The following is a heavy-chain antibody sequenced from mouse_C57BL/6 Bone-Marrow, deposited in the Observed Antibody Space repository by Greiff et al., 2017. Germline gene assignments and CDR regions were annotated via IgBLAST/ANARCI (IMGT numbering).Heavy chain of an antibody. J-gene: IGHJ2*01. CDR2: ISYDGSN. CDR3: ARGGGTDFDY. V-gene: IGHV3-6*01. D-gene: IGHD3-3*01. CDR1: GYSITSGYY. Sequence: DVKLQESGPGLVKPSQSLSLTCSVTGYSITSGYYWNWIRQFPGNKLEWMGYISYDGSNNYNPSLKNRISITRDTSKNQFFLKLNSVTTEDTATYYCARGGGTDFDYWGQGTTLTVSS.